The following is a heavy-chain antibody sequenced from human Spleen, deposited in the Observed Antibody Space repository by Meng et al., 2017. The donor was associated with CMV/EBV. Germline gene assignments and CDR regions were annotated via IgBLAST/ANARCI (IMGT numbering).Heavy chain of an antibody. Sequence: GESLKISCGASGFTFSVYEMNWVRQAPGKGLEWISYISGSGSTIYYADSVKGRFTISRDNAKNSLYLQMNSLRAEDTAVYYCARDRGFTSTWYGGIFDYWGQGTLVTVSS. J-gene: IGHJ4*02. V-gene: IGHV3-48*03. CDR1: GFTFSVYE. CDR3: ARDRGFTSTWYGGIFDY. CDR2: ISGSGSTI. D-gene: IGHD6-13*01.